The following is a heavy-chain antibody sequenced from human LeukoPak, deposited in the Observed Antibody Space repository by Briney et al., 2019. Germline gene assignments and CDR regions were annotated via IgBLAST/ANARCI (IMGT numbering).Heavy chain of an antibody. CDR3: ARDKVLYGGNSARAFDI. J-gene: IGHJ3*02. D-gene: IGHD4-23*01. CDR1: GFTFSSYA. CDR2: ISGSGGST. Sequence: PGGSLRLSCAASGFTFSSYAMSWVRQAPGKGLEWVSAISGSGGSTYYADSVKGRFTISRDNSKNTLYLQMNSLRAEDTAVYYCARDKVLYGGNSARAFDIWGQGTMVTVSS. V-gene: IGHV3-23*01.